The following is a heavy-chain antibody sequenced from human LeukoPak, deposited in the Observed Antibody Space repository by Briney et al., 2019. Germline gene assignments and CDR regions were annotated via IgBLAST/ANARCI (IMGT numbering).Heavy chain of an antibody. J-gene: IGHJ4*02. V-gene: IGHV3-23*01. CDR1: GFTFSSYA. CDR2: ISGSGGST. CDR3: AKLTATVQDFDY. D-gene: IGHD4-17*01. Sequence: GGSLRLSCAASGFTFSSYAMSWVRQAPGKGLECVSAISGSGGSTYYADSVKGRFTIPRDNSKNTLYLQMNSLRAEDTAVYYCAKLTATVQDFDYWGQGTLVTVSS.